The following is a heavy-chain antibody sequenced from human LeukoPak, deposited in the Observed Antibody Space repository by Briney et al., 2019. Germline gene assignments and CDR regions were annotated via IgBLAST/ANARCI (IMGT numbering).Heavy chain of an antibody. CDR1: GFTFDDYA. CDR3: AKDFSSGYYYFDY. CDR2: INWNSGSK. Sequence: GGSLRLSCAASGFTFDDYAIHWVRQAPGKGLEWVSGINWNSGSKHYADSVKGRFTISRDNAKNSLYLQMNNLRAEDTALYYCAKDFSSGYYYFDYWGQGTLVTVSS. D-gene: IGHD3-22*01. V-gene: IGHV3-9*01. J-gene: IGHJ4*02.